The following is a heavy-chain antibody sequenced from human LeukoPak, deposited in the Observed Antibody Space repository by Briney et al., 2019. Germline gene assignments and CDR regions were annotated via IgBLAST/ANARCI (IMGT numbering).Heavy chain of an antibody. Sequence: PGGSLRLSCEGSAFIFSGHWMNWVRQTPGKGLEWVASIKEDGSERQYVDSVKGRFTISRDNAKNSLYLQMNSLRAEDTAVYYCARGGWSFDPWGQGTLVTVSS. V-gene: IGHV3-7*01. CDR2: IKEDGSER. CDR1: AFIFSGHW. J-gene: IGHJ5*02. CDR3: ARGGWSFDP.